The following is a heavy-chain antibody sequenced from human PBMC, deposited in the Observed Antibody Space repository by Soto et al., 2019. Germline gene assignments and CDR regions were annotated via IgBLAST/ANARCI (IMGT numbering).Heavy chain of an antibody. V-gene: IGHV5-51*01. CDR2: IYPGDSDA. J-gene: IGHJ4*02. Sequence: GESLKISCKGSGYRFTSYWIGWVRQMPGKGLEWMGIIYPGDSDARYSPSFEGQVTISADKSISAAYLQWSSLKASDTAMYYCARHGSGWTSDYWGQGTLVTVSS. CDR3: ARHGSGWTSDY. D-gene: IGHD6-19*01. CDR1: GYRFTSYW.